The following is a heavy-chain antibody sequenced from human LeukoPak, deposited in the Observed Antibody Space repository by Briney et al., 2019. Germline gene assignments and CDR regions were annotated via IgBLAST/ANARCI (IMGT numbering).Heavy chain of an antibody. CDR1: GYTFTGYY. D-gene: IGHD6-19*01. CDR2: INPNTGDT. Sequence: ASVKVSCKASGYTFTGYYMHWVRQAPGQGLEYLGWINPNTGDTHYAQNFQGRVTMTRDTSISTAYMDLRGLRSDDTAEYYCAKVIEGAVAFDYWGQGTLVTVSS. J-gene: IGHJ4*02. V-gene: IGHV1-2*02. CDR3: AKVIEGAVAFDY.